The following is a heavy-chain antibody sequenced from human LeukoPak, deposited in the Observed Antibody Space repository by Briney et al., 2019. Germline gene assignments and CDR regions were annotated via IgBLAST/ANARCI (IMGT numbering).Heavy chain of an antibody. CDR2: ISSSGSTI. J-gene: IGHJ4*02. V-gene: IGHV3-11*04. CDR1: GFTVSGIY. CDR3: ARDPGGGYSGYDFPYYFDY. D-gene: IGHD5-12*01. Sequence: GGSLRLSCAASGFTVSGIYMSWVRQAPGKGLEWASYISSSGSTIYYADSVKGRFTISRDNAKNSLYLQMNSLRAEDTAVYYCARDPGGGYSGYDFPYYFDYWGQGTLVTVSS.